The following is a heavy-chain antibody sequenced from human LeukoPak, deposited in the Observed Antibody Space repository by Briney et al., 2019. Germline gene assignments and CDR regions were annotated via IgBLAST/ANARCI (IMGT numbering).Heavy chain of an antibody. V-gene: IGHV4-59*01. CDR1: GGSISSYY. CDR2: IYYSGST. CDR3: ARESPNRYGGTDDY. Sequence: PSETLSLTCTVSGGSISSYYWSWIRQPPGKGLEWIGYIYYSGSTNYNPSLKSRVTISVDTSKNQFSLKLSSVTAADTAVYYCARESPNRYGGTDDYWGQGTLVTVSS. D-gene: IGHD4-23*01. J-gene: IGHJ4*02.